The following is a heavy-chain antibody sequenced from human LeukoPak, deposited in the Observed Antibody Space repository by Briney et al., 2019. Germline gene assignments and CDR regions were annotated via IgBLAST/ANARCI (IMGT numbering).Heavy chain of an antibody. CDR3: AGGVLTLAFEL. CDR1: GGSISSYY. D-gene: IGHD3-16*01. V-gene: IGHV4-4*08. Sequence: PSETLSLTCTVSGGSISSYYWSWIRQPPGKGLEWIGYIYTSGSKNYDPSLKSRLTISADASKKQFSQKLISVPAADTAVYYCAGGVLTLAFELWGRGTLVTVSA. J-gene: IGHJ2*01. CDR2: IYTSGSK.